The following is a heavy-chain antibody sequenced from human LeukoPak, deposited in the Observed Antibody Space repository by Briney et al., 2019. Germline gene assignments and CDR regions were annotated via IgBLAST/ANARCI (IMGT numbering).Heavy chain of an antibody. CDR1: GGSISSSSYY. D-gene: IGHD2-15*01. V-gene: IGHV4-39*01. Sequence: SETLSLTCTVSGGSISSSSYYWGWLRQPPGKGLEWIGSIYYSGSTYYNPSLKSRVTISVDTSKNQFSLKLSSVTAADTAVYYCARARYLVVVAARPDWFDPWGQGTLVTASS. J-gene: IGHJ5*02. CDR2: IYYSGST. CDR3: ARARYLVVVAARPDWFDP.